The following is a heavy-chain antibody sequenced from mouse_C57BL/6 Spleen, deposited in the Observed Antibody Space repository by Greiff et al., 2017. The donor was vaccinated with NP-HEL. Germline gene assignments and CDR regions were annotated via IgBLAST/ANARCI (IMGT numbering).Heavy chain of an antibody. J-gene: IGHJ2*01. Sequence: QVQLKQSGPELVKPGASVKISCKASGYAFSSSWMNWVKQRPGKGLEWIGRIYPGDGDTNYNGKFKGKATLTADKSSSTAYMQLSSLTSEDSAVYFCANYGNLYYFDYWGQGTTLTVSS. CDR2: IYPGDGDT. CDR3: ANYGNLYYFDY. V-gene: IGHV1-82*01. D-gene: IGHD2-1*01. CDR1: GYAFSSSW.